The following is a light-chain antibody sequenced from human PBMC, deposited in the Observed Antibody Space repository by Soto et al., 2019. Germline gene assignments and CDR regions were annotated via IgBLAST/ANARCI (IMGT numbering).Light chain of an antibody. J-gene: IGLJ1*01. Sequence: QSVLTHPPSASGTPGQRVTISCSGSSSNIGRNTVNWYQQVPGTAPKLLIYNNNQRPSGVPDRFSGSKSGTSATLAIIGLQSEDEADYYCTAWDDGLNGSVFGAGTKVTVL. CDR2: NNN. CDR1: SSNIGRNT. CDR3: TAWDDGLNGSV. V-gene: IGLV1-44*01.